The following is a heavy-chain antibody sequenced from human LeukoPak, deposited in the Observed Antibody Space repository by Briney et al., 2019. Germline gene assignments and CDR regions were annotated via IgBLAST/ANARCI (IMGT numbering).Heavy chain of an antibody. Sequence: GASVKVSCKASGGTFSSYAISWVRQAPGQGLEWMGGIIPIFGTANYAQRFQGRVTITTDESTSTAYMELSSLRSEDTAVYYCAREGYCSSTSCYMAHFDYWGQGTLVTVSS. CDR2: IIPIFGTA. CDR1: GGTFSSYA. CDR3: AREGYCSSTSCYMAHFDY. V-gene: IGHV1-69*05. J-gene: IGHJ4*02. D-gene: IGHD2-2*02.